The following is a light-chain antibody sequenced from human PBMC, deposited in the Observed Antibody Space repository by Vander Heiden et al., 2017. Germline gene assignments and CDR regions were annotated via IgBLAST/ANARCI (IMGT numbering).Light chain of an antibody. Sequence: EIVFTQSPGTLSLSPGERATLSCRASRSVSSSYLTWYQQKPGQAPRLLIYGSSSRATGIPDRFSGSGSGTDFTFTISRLEPEDFAVYYCQQYGTSPITFGGGTKVEIK. CDR3: QQYGTSPIT. J-gene: IGKJ4*01. CDR1: RSVSSSY. CDR2: GSS. V-gene: IGKV3-20*01.